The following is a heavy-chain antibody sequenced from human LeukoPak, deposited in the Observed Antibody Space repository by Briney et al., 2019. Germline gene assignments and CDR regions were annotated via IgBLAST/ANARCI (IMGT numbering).Heavy chain of an antibody. Sequence: GGCLRLSCAASGFSFSSYGMHWVRQAPGKGLEWVSAISGSGGSTYYADSVKGRFTISRDNSKNTLYLQMNSLRAEDTAVYYCAKDPGSGWYFYFDYWGQGTLVTVSS. D-gene: IGHD6-19*01. CDR1: GFSFSSYG. J-gene: IGHJ4*02. CDR3: AKDPGSGWYFYFDY. CDR2: ISGSGGST. V-gene: IGHV3-23*01.